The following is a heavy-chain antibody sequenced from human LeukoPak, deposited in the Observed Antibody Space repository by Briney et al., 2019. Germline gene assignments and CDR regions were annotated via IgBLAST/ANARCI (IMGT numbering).Heavy chain of an antibody. D-gene: IGHD7-27*01. CDR3: ARDKDWGFDY. J-gene: IGHJ4*02. CDR1: GFTFSSYS. V-gene: IGHV3-48*02. CDR2: ITSSSSTT. Sequence: GGSLRLSCAASGFTFSSYSMNWVRQAPGKGLEWVSYITSSSSTTHYADSVKGRFTISRDNAKNLLYLQMNSLRDEDTAVYYCARDKDWGFDYWGQGTLVTVSP.